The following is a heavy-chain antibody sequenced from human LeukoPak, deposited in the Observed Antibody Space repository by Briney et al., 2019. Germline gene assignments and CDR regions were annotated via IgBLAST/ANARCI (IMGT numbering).Heavy chain of an antibody. J-gene: IGHJ5*02. V-gene: IGHV1-2*02. D-gene: IGHD3-16*01. Sequence: ASVKVSCKASGYTFTGYYMHWVRQAPGQGLEWMGWNNPNSGGTNYAQKFQGRVTMTKVTTNSTDTMDLRGLSSDDTAVYYRLRELIRGPWGRGTLVGVSS. CDR3: LRELIRGP. CDR2: NNPNSGGT. CDR1: GYTFTGYY.